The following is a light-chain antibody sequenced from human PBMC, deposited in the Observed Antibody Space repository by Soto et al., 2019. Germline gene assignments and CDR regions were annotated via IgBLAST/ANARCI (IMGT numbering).Light chain of an antibody. J-gene: IGKJ2*01. CDR3: QQYNSYPYT. CDR1: QSSSNW. V-gene: IGKV1-5*03. CDR2: KAS. Sequence: DIQMTQSPSTLSASVGDRVTITCRASQSSSNWLAWYQEKPGKAPKVLIYKASSLEGGVPSRFSGSGSGTEFTLTISSLKPDDYATYYCQQYNSYPYTFGQGTKLEI.